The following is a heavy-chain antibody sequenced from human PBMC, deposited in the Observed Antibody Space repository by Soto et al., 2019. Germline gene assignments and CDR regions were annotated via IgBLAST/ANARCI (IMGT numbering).Heavy chain of an antibody. D-gene: IGHD4-17*01. CDR2: ISYDGSNK. V-gene: IGHV3-30*18. J-gene: IGHJ4*02. Sequence: QVQLVESGGGVVQPGRSLRLSCAASGFTFSSYGMHWVRQAPGKGLEWVAVISYDGSNKYYADSVKGRFTISRDNSKNTLDLQMNSQRAEEKAVYYCGKARYGDGLTYFDYWGQGTLVTVSS. CDR3: GKARYGDGLTYFDY. CDR1: GFTFSSYG.